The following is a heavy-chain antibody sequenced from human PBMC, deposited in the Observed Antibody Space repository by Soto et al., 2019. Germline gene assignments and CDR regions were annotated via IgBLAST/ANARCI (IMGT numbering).Heavy chain of an antibody. D-gene: IGHD5-12*01. CDR3: ARDKGRRGYSGYETYYYYGMDV. J-gene: IGHJ6*02. CDR2: IIPIFGTA. Sequence: SVKVSCKASGGTFSSYAISWVRQAPGQGLEWMGGIIPIFGTANYAQKFQGRVTITADESTSTAYMELSSLRSEDTAVYYCARDKGRRGYSGYETYYYYGMDVWGQGTTVTVSS. CDR1: GGTFSSYA. V-gene: IGHV1-69*13.